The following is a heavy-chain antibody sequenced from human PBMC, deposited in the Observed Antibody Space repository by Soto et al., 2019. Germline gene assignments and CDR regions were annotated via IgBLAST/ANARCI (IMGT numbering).Heavy chain of an antibody. CDR2: ISSSGNTI. V-gene: IGHV3-11*01. Sequence: QVHLVESGGGLVKPGGSVRLSCAASGFTFSDYYINWIRQAPGKGLEWVSYISSSGNTIYYADSVKGRFTISRDNGKNSLFLQMNNLSVEDTAVYYCVRGLYGSGAYYFDYWGQGTLVTVSS. J-gene: IGHJ4*02. D-gene: IGHD3-10*01. CDR1: GFTFSDYY. CDR3: VRGLYGSGAYYFDY.